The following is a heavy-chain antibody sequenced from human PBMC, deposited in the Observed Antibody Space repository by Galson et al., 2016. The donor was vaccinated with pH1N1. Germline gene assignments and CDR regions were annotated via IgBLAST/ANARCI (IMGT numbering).Heavy chain of an antibody. CDR3: ARVTSKGGWYFDV. J-gene: IGHJ2*01. D-gene: IGHD3-16*01. Sequence: PALVKPTQTLTLTCAFSGFSLNTVRMRVSWIRQPPGKALEWLARVDWDDDKYYSTSLKTRLTISKEPSKNQVVLTMTNMDPVDTGPYYCARVTSKGGWYFDVWGRGTLVTVSS. V-gene: IGHV2-70*04. CDR1: GFSLNTVRMR. CDR2: VDWDDDK.